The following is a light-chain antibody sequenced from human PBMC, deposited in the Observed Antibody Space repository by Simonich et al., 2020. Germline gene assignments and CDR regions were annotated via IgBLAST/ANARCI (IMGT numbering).Light chain of an antibody. J-gene: IGKJ5*01. V-gene: IGKV2-30*02. CDR2: KVS. Sequence: DVVMTQSPLSLPVTLGQPASISCRSSQSLVHSDGNTYLNWFQHRPGQSPRRLIYKVSNRDSGVPDRFSGRGSGTDFTLKISRVEAEDVGVYYCMQGTHWPITFGQGTRLEIK. CDR3: MQGTHWPIT. CDR1: QSLVHSDGNTY.